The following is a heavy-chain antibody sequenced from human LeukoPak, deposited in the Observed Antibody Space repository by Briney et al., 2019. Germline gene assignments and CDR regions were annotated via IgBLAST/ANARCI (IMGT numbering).Heavy chain of an antibody. CDR2: IYYSGST. D-gene: IGHD3-9*01. V-gene: IGHV4-59*01. J-gene: IGHJ4*02. CDR3: ARAGYFDWLFYFDY. CDR1: GGSFSGYY. Sequence: SETLSLTCAVYGGSFSGYYWSWIRQPPGKGLEWIGYIYYSGSTNYNPSLKSRVTISVDTSKNQFSLKLSSVTAADTAVYYCARAGYFDWLFYFDYWGQGTLVTVSS.